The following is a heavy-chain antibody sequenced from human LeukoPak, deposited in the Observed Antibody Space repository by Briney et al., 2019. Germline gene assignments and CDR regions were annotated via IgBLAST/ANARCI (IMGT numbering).Heavy chain of an antibody. CDR2: ISPSGDIT. D-gene: IGHD3-22*01. CDR3: ARLYDGSAYHADHFDY. CDR1: GFTFSNHG. Sequence: GGSLRLSCAASGFTFSNHGMDWVRQAPGKGLEWVSGISPSGDITYYADSVKGRFTISRDNAKNSLYLQMNSLRAEDTAVYYCARLYDGSAYHADHFDYWGQGTLVIVSS. J-gene: IGHJ4*02. V-gene: IGHV3-23*01.